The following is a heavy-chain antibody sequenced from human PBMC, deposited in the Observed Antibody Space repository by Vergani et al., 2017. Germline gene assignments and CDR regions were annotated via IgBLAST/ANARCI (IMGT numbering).Heavy chain of an antibody. J-gene: IGHJ4*02. CDR2: INPNSGGT. CDR1: GYTFTDYF. D-gene: IGHD2-2*01. CDR3: ARVGTSSNRDYFDY. Sequence: QVQLVQSGAEVKKPGASVTVSCKASGYTFTDYFMHWVRQAPGQGLEWVGWINPNSGGTNYAQKFQGRVTMTRDTSISTAYMELSNLRTDDTAVYYCARVGTSSNRDYFDYWGQGTLVTVSS. V-gene: IGHV1-2*02.